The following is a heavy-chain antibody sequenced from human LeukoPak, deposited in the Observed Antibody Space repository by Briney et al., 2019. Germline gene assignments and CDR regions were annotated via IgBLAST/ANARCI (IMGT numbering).Heavy chain of an antibody. CDR1: GYTFTGYY. CDR3: ARHLPYSSGWDPEDY. CDR2: INPNSGGT. V-gene: IGHV1-2*02. Sequence: ASVKVSCKASGYTFTGYYMHWVRQAPGQGLEWMGWINPNSGGTNYAQKFQGRVTMTRDTSISTAYVELSRLRSDDTAVYYCARHLPYSSGWDPEDYWGQGTLVTVSS. D-gene: IGHD6-19*01. J-gene: IGHJ4*02.